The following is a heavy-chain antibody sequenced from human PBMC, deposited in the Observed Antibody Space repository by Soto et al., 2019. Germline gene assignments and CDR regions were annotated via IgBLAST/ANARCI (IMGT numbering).Heavy chain of an antibody. Sequence: QVQLVESGGGVVQPGRSLRLSCAASGFTFSSYGMHWVRQAPGKGLEWVAVISYDGSNKYYADSVKGRFTISRDNSKNTRYVQMNRLGAEDTAVYYCAKDRPSSVVVAATAGMDVWGQGTTVTVSS. J-gene: IGHJ6*02. CDR3: AKDRPSSVVVAATAGMDV. CDR1: GFTFSSYG. D-gene: IGHD2-15*01. CDR2: ISYDGSNK. V-gene: IGHV3-30*18.